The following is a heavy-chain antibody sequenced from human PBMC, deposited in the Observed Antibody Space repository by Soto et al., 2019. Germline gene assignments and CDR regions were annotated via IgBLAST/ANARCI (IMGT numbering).Heavy chain of an antibody. CDR2: ISYDGSNK. CDR3: AKDQYGQWLVQDYYYYGMDV. Sequence: HPWGSQRLSCAGSGFTFSSYGMHCVRQAPCKWLEWVAVISYDGSNKYYADSVKGRFTISRDNSKNTLYLQMNSLRAEDTAVYYCAKDQYGQWLVQDYYYYGMDVWGQGATVTVSS. CDR1: GFTFSSYG. D-gene: IGHD6-19*01. J-gene: IGHJ6*02. V-gene: IGHV3-30*18.